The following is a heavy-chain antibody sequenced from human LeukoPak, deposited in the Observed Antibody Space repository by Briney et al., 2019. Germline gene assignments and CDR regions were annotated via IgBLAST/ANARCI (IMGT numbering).Heavy chain of an antibody. J-gene: IGHJ6*02. CDR3: ARHLWAAGASGGV. CDR2: IYPGDSDI. CDR1: EYNFTRYW. D-gene: IGHD2-21*01. V-gene: IGHV5-51*01. Sequence: GESLKISCKAYEYNFTRYWIGWVRQMPGKGLEWMGIIYPGDSDIRYSPSFQGQVTISADKSISTAYLQWSSLKASDSAIYYCARHLWAAGASGGVWGQGTTVTVSS.